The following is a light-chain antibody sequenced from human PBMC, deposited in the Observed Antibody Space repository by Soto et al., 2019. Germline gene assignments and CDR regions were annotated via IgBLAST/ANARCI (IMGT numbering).Light chain of an antibody. Sequence: DIQMTQSRSTLSGSVGHRFTITCRASQTISSWLAWYQQKQGKAPKLLIYKASTLKSGVPSRFSGSGYGTEFNLTISSLQPDDFATYYCQHYNSYSEAFGQGTKVDIK. V-gene: IGKV1-5*03. CDR1: QTISSW. CDR2: KAS. CDR3: QHYNSYSEA. J-gene: IGKJ1*01.